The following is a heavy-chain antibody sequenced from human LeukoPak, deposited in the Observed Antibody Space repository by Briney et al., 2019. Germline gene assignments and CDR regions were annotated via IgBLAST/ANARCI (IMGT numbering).Heavy chain of an antibody. CDR3: ARHASGYYSYYFDY. V-gene: IGHV4-59*01. CDR2: IYYSGST. CDR1: GGSISSYY. D-gene: IGHD3-22*01. J-gene: IGHJ4*02. Sequence: SETLSLTCTVSGGSISSYYWSWIRQPPGKGLEWIGYIYYSGSTNYNPSLKSRVTISVDTSKNQFSLKLSSVTAADTAVYYCARHASGYYSYYFDYWGQGTLVTVSS.